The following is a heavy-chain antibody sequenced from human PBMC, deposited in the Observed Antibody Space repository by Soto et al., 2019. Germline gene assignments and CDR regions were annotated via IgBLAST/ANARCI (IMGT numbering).Heavy chain of an antibody. V-gene: IGHV5-10-1*01. CDR3: ARHVPPYGSGDNYYYYGMDV. J-gene: IGHJ6*02. Sequence: GESLKISCKGSGYSFTSYWISWVRQMPGKGLGGMGRIDPSDSYTNYSPSFQGHVNISADKSISTAYLQWSSLKASDTAMYYCARHVPPYGSGDNYYYYGMDVWGQGTTVTVSS. D-gene: IGHD3-10*01. CDR1: GYSFTSYW. CDR2: IDPSDSYT.